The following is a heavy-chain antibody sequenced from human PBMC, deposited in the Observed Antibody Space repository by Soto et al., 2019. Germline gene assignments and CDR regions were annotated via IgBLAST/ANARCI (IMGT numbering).Heavy chain of an antibody. CDR3: ARVILTGDDALDI. CDR2: IIPILGIA. Sequence: QVQLVQSGAAVKKPGSSVKVSCKASGGTFSSYTISWVRQAPGQGREWMGRIIPILGIANYGQKFQGRVTITADKPTSTAYMELSSLRSEDTAVYYCARVILTGDDALDIWGQGTMVTVSS. J-gene: IGHJ3*02. V-gene: IGHV1-69*02. CDR1: GGTFSSYT. D-gene: IGHD3-9*01.